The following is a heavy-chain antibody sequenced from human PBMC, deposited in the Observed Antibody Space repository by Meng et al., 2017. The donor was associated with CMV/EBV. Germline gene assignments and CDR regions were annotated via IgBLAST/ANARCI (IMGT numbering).Heavy chain of an antibody. D-gene: IGHD1-14*01. Sequence: VQLQESGPGLVKPSQTLSLTCTVPGGSISSGDYYWSWIRQPPGKGLEWIGYIYYSGSTYYNPSLKSRVTISVDTSKNQFSLKLSSVTAADTAVYYCARVTSRVAGAFDYWGQGTLVTVSS. V-gene: IGHV4-30-4*08. J-gene: IGHJ4*02. CDR1: GGSISSGDYY. CDR2: IYYSGST. CDR3: ARVTSRVAGAFDY.